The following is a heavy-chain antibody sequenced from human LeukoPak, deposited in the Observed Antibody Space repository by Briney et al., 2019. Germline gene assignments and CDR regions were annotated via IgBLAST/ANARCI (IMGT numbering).Heavy chain of an antibody. Sequence: GLSLRLSCAASGFTFSTSGMHWVRQAPGKGLEWVSGITYDGSNEYFADSVKGRVSISRDNSKNTLYLQMDSLRTDDTAVYYCAKDLGSGWGIEAFDIWGQGTMVTVSS. CDR1: GFTFSTSG. V-gene: IGHV3-30*18. D-gene: IGHD6-19*01. CDR3: AKDLGSGWGIEAFDI. CDR2: ITYDGSNE. J-gene: IGHJ3*02.